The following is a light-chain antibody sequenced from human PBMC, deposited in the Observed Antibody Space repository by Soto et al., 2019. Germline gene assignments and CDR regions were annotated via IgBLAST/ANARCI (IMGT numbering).Light chain of an antibody. Sequence: DIVMTQSPLSLPVTPGEPASISCRSSQSLLHSNGYNYLDWYLQKPGQSPQLLIYLGSNRASGVPDRFSGSGSGTYFTLKISRVEAEDAGVYYCMQALQTPRTFGQGTKVAIK. J-gene: IGKJ1*01. V-gene: IGKV2-28*01. CDR3: MQALQTPRT. CDR2: LGS. CDR1: QSLLHSNGYNY.